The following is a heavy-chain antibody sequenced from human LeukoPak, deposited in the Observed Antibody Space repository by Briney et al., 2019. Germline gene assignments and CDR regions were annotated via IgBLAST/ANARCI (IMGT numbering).Heavy chain of an antibody. V-gene: IGHV1-2*02. Sequence: GASVKVSCKASGYTFTGYYMHWVRQAPGQGLEWMGWINPNSGSTNYAQKFQGRVTMTRDTSISTAYMELSRLRSDDTAVYYCARSRYSGYDRALDYWGQGTLVTVSS. CDR1: GYTFTGYY. D-gene: IGHD5-12*01. J-gene: IGHJ4*02. CDR3: ARSRYSGYDRALDY. CDR2: INPNSGST.